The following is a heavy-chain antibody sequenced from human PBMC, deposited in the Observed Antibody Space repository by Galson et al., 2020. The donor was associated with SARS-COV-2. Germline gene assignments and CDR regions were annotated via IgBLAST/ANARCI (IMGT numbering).Heavy chain of an antibody. CDR2: ISSNGGST. Sequence: GESLKISCSASGFTFSGYGMHWVRRAPGKGLEYVSAISSNGGSTYYADSVKGRFTISRDNSKNTLYLQMSSLRTEDTAVYYCVKDQCSSTSCYTPDSGGQGTLVTVSS. CDR3: VKDQCSSTSCYTPDS. CDR1: GFTFSGYG. J-gene: IGHJ4*02. D-gene: IGHD2-2*02. V-gene: IGHV3-64D*06.